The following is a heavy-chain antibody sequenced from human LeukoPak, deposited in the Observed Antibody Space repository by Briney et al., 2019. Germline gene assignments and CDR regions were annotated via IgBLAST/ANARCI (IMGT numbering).Heavy chain of an antibody. CDR2: ISSSSSHI. V-gene: IGHV3-21*01. Sequence: GGSLRLSCAASGFNFSSYSMNWVRQAPGKGLEWVSCISSSSSHIYYADSVKGRFTISRDNAKNSLYLQMNSLRAEDTAVYYCVTDGADYYDSTGYPIYFDYWGQGTPVTVSS. CDR3: VTDGADYYDSTGYPIYFDY. CDR1: GFNFSSYS. J-gene: IGHJ4*02. D-gene: IGHD3-22*01.